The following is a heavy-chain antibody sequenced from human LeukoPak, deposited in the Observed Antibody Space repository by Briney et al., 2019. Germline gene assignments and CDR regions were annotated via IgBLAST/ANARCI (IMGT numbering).Heavy chain of an antibody. CDR1: GVSISNSCYY. CDR3: ARHRASGGGTGFDY. V-gene: IGHV4-39*01. D-gene: IGHD3-16*01. J-gene: IGHJ4*02. Sequence: SETLSLTCTVSGVSISNSCYYWGCIRQPPGKGLESIVSMYYSGRPYYNPSLKGRVTISVDTSKDQSSLNLSSVTAADTAAYYCARHRASGGGTGFDYWGQGTLVTVSS. CDR2: MYYSGRP.